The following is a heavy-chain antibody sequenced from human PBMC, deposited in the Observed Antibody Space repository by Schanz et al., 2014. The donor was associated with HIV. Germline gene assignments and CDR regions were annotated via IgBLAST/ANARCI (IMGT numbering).Heavy chain of an antibody. V-gene: IGHV3-23*01. CDR3: ARVANWDYYGMDV. D-gene: IGHD3-16*01. J-gene: IGHJ6*02. CDR1: GFTFTSYA. CDR2: ISGSGVVATGETI. Sequence: EVQLLESGGGLVQPGGSLRLSCAASGFTFTSYAMTWVRQAPGKGLEWISYISGSGVVATGETIYYADSVKGRFTISRDNSKNTLYLQMNSLRGEDTAVYYCARVANWDYYGMDVWGRGTTVTVSS.